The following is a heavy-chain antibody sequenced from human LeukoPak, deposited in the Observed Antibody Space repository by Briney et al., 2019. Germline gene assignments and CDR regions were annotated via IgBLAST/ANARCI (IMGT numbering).Heavy chain of an antibody. D-gene: IGHD3-10*01. Sequence: SETLSLTCTVSGGSISSYYWSWIRQPPGKGLEWIGYIYYSGSTNYNPSLKRRVTISVDTSKNQFSLKLSSVTAADTAVYYCAGATYYYGSGSLDYWGQGTLVTVSS. V-gene: IGHV4-59*01. CDR1: GGSISSYY. CDR3: AGATYYYGSGSLDY. CDR2: IYYSGST. J-gene: IGHJ4*02.